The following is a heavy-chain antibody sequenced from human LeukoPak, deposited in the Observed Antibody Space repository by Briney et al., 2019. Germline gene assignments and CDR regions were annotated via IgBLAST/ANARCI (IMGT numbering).Heavy chain of an antibody. CDR2: ITSSGTYI. Sequence: PGGSLRLSCAASGFTFTRFNMNWVRQAPGKGLELVSSITSSGTYIYYADSVKGRFTISRDNSKNTLYLQMNSLRAEDTAVYYCAKTPKEYYYDDAFDIWGQGTMVTVSS. CDR3: AKTPKEYYYDDAFDI. V-gene: IGHV3-21*04. D-gene: IGHD3-22*01. J-gene: IGHJ3*02. CDR1: GFTFTRFN.